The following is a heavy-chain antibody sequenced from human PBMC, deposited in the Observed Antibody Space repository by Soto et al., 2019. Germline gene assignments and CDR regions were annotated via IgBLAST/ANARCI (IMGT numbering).Heavy chain of an antibody. CDR2: IYYSGST. D-gene: IGHD3-22*01. V-gene: IGHV4-61*01. CDR1: GGSVSGGNYY. CDR3: ARDTKEYYYDSSGYYLGYYYYGMDV. J-gene: IGHJ6*02. Sequence: QVQLQESGPGLVKPSETLSLTCTVSGGSVSGGNYYWSWIRQPPGKGLEWIGYIYYSGSTNYNPSLTSRVTLSVDTTQNQSSLNLSSVTAADTAVYYCARDTKEYYYDSSGYYLGYYYYGMDVWGQGTTVTVSS.